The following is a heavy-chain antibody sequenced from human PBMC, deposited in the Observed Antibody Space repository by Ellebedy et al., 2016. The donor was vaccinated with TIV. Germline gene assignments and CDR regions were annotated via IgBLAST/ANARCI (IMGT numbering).Heavy chain of an antibody. V-gene: IGHV4-34*01. D-gene: IGHD5-18*01. CDR1: GGSLSDDY. Sequence: MPSETLSLTCAVYGGSLSDDYWSWIRQPPGKVLEWIGEINHIGSTNYNPSLKSRVTISVDTSKNQFSLKLSSVTAADTAVYYCARGRLTPMVQIDWWGQGTLVTVSS. CDR2: INHIGST. CDR3: ARGRLTPMVQIDW. J-gene: IGHJ4*02.